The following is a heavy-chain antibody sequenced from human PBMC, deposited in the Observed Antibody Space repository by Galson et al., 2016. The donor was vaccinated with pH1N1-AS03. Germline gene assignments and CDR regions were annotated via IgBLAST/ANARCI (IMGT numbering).Heavy chain of an antibody. CDR2: IIIGRGLPP. CDR1: RGSFGGAY. J-gene: IGHJ4*02. CDR3: ARRPTGIDY. Sequence: TLSLTCTVSRGSFGGAYWTWIRQPPGKGLEWIGEIIIGRGLPPTYTPSLKRRVTISIDTSRGELSLKLRSVTAADTGVYYCARRPTGIDYWGQGTQVTVSS. D-gene: IGHD3-10*01. V-gene: IGHV4-34*12.